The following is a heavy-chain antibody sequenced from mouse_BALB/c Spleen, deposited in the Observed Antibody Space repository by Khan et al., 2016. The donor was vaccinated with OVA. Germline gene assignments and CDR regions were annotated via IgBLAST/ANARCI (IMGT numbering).Heavy chain of an antibody. D-gene: IGHD2-2*01. J-gene: IGHJ4*01. CDR3: TRSDYYAYGCAMDC. CDR2: ISFSGTT. CDR1: GYSITSDFA. Sequence: EVQLQESGPGLVKPSQSLSLTCTVTGYSITSDFAWNLVRPFPGNKLEWMGYISFSGTTSYDPSLKSRLSITRDPSKNQFFLQLSSVNTEDTATYYCTRSDYYAYGCAMDCCSQGTSVTVSS. V-gene: IGHV3-2*02.